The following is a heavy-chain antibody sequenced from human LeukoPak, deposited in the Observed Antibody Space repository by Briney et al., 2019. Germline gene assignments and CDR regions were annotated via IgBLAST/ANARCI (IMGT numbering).Heavy chain of an antibody. CDR2: IYTSGNT. D-gene: IGHD6-19*01. CDR1: GFTVTSNY. V-gene: IGHV3-66*01. Sequence: GGSLRLSCAASGFTVTSNYMNWVRQAPGKGLVWVSVIYTSGNTYYADSVKGGFTISRDIFKNTLYLQMNSLRADDTAVYYCARGGSGWYLYDNWGQGTLVTVSS. CDR3: ARGGSGWYLYDN. J-gene: IGHJ4*02.